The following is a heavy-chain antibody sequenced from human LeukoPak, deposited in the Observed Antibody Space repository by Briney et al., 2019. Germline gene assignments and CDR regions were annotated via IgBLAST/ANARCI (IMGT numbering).Heavy chain of an antibody. D-gene: IGHD3-10*01. CDR2: IVVGSGNT. J-gene: IGHJ5*02. CDR3: AADPRFPYGSGSYSDGVVGYP. Sequence: SVKVSCKASGFTFTSSAMQWVRQARGQRLEWIGWIVVGSGNTNYAQRFQERVTITRDMSTSTAYMELSSLRSEDTAVYYCAADPRFPYGSGSYSDGVVGYPWGQGTLVTVSS. CDR1: GFTFTSSA. V-gene: IGHV1-58*02.